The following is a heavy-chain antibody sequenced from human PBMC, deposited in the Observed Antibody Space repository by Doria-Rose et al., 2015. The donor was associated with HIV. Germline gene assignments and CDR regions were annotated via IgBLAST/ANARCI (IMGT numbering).Heavy chain of an antibody. Sequence: SGPVLVKPTETLTLTCTVSGVSLSSPGMGVSWIRQPPGKALEWLANIFSDDERSHKTSLRSRLTSPRGTSKSQVVLTMTDMDPVDTATYYCARIKSSRWYHKYYFDFWGQGTLIIVSA. D-gene: IGHD6-13*01. J-gene: IGHJ4*02. CDR1: GVSLSSPGMG. CDR2: IFSDDER. CDR3: ARIKSSRWYHKYYFDF. V-gene: IGHV2-26*01.